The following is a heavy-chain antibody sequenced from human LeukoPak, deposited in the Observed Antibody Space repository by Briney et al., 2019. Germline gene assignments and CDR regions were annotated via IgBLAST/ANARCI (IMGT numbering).Heavy chain of an antibody. V-gene: IGHV4-39*07. CDR1: GGSIRNYY. D-gene: IGHD6-19*01. J-gene: IGHJ4*02. Sequence: SETLSLTCTVSGGSIRNYYWSWIRQPPGKGLEWIGSIYYSENTYYNPSLKSRVTISVDTSKNQFSLKLSSVTAADTAIYYCARGSYPGWYNGEFDYWGQGTLVTVSS. CDR2: IYYSENT. CDR3: ARGSYPGWYNGEFDY.